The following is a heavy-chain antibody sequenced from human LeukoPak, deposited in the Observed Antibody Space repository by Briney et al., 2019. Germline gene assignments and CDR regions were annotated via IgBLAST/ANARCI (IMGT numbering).Heavy chain of an antibody. CDR1: GFIFSNYA. CDR2: ISSNGGST. D-gene: IGHD6-19*01. J-gene: IGHJ4*02. CDR3: VKGKGIAVTSLDY. V-gene: IGHV3-64D*06. Sequence: GGSLRLSCSASGFIFSNYAMPWVRQAPGKGLEYVSAISSNGGSTYYADSVKGRFTISRDNSKNTLYLQMSSLRAEDTAVYYCVKGKGIAVTSLDYWGQGTLVTVSS.